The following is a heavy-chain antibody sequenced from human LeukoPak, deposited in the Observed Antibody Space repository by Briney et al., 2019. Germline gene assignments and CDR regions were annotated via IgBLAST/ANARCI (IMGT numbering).Heavy chain of an antibody. CDR1: GYTFTGYY. D-gene: IGHD3-22*01. CDR2: INPNSGGT. CDR3: ARDRNYYDSSGYQKAFDY. J-gene: IGHJ4*02. V-gene: IGHV1-2*02. Sequence: GASVKVSGKASGYTFTGYYMHWVRQAPGQGLEWMGWINPNSGGTNYAQKFQGRVTMTRDTSISTAYMELSRLRSDDTAVYYCARDRNYYDSSGYQKAFDYWGQGTLVTVSS.